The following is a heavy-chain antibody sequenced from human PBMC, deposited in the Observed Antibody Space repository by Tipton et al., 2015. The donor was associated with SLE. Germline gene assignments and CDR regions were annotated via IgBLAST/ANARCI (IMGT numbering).Heavy chain of an antibody. V-gene: IGHV4-39*01. CDR3: ARHHYYDSSGRGWFDP. J-gene: IGHJ5*02. CDR1: GGSISSSSYY. D-gene: IGHD3-22*01. Sequence: TLSLTCAVSGGSISSSSYYWVWIRQPPGKGLEWIGSIYYSGSTYYNPSLKSRVTISVDTSKNQFSLKLSSVTAADTAVYYCARHHYYDSSGRGWFDPCGQGTLVPVSS. CDR2: IYYSGST.